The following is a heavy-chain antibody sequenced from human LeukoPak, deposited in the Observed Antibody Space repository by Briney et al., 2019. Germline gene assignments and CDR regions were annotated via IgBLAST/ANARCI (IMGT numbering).Heavy chain of an antibody. CDR1: GGSISSSSYY. Sequence: ETLSLTCTVSGGSISSSSYYWGWIRQPPGKGLEWVSVIYSGGSTYYADSVKGRFTISRDNSKNTLYLQMNSLRAEDTAVYYCARALSLGNWNDWGHYYYGMDVWGQGTTVTVSS. CDR2: IYSGGST. V-gene: IGHV3-53*03. CDR3: ARALSLGNWNDWGHYYYGMDV. D-gene: IGHD1-20*01. J-gene: IGHJ6*02.